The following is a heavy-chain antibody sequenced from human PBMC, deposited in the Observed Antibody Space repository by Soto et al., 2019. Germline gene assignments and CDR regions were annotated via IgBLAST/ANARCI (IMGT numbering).Heavy chain of an antibody. CDR3: ARDRTLRGVFWFDP. J-gene: IGHJ5*02. D-gene: IGHD3-10*01. CDR1: GFTFSDYT. V-gene: IGHV3-48*02. Sequence: GGSLRLSCVASGFTFSDYTMSWVRQAPGKGLEWVSYISTSSKYKYYADSVKGRFTISRDNVKNSLYLQMNSLRDEDTAVYYCARDRTLRGVFWFDPWGQGTRVTVSS. CDR2: ISTSSKYK.